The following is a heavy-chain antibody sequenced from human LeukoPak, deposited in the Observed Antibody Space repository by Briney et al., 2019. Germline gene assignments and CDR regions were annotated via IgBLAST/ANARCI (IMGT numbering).Heavy chain of an antibody. Sequence: KTGGSLRLSCAAPGFTFSDSYMSWVRQAPGKGLEWLSFISSSGHYTIYADSVKGRFTVSRDNAKSSLYLQMNSLRAEDTAVYYCARTARELSDWGQGTLVTVSS. D-gene: IGHD1-7*01. CDR2: ISSSGHYT. CDR3: ARTARELSD. CDR1: GFTFSDSY. V-gene: IGHV3-11*03. J-gene: IGHJ4*02.